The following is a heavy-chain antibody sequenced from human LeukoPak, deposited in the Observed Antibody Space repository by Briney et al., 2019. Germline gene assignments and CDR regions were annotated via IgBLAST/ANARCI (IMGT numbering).Heavy chain of an antibody. CDR3: ARDIREVGATHYFDY. Sequence: SDTLSLTXTVSGGSITSYYWSWIRQPPGEGLEYIGQIHFSGSANYNPSLESRVAMSLDASKNQFSLKVSSVTAADTAIYYCARDIREVGATHYFDYWGQGSLVTVSS. D-gene: IGHD1-26*01. CDR1: GGSITSYY. J-gene: IGHJ4*02. V-gene: IGHV4-59*01. CDR2: IHFSGSA.